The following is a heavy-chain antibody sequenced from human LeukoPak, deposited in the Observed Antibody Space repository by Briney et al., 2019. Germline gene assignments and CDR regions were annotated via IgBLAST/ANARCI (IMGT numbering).Heavy chain of an antibody. D-gene: IGHD4-23*01. V-gene: IGHV1-46*01. Sequence: ASVKVSCKASGYTFIAYYMFWVRQAPGQGLEWMGWINPSGGSTSYAQKFQGRVTMTRDTSTSTVYMELSSLRSEDTAVYYCAREGGNSTFDYWGQGTLVTVSS. CDR1: GYTFIAYY. CDR2: INPSGGST. J-gene: IGHJ4*02. CDR3: AREGGNSTFDY.